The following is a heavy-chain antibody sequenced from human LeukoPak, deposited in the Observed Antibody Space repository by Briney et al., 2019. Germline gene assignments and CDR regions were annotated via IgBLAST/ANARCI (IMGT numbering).Heavy chain of an antibody. Sequence: PGGSLRLSCTASGFTFSSYTMDWVRQAPGKGLEWVSSISSSSSYIYYADSVKGRFTVSRDNAKNSLYLQMNSLRAEDTAVYYCAKGYYGSGPSPQFDYWGQGTLVTVSS. CDR3: AKGYYGSGPSPQFDY. D-gene: IGHD3-10*01. CDR1: GFTFSSYT. V-gene: IGHV3-21*01. J-gene: IGHJ4*02. CDR2: ISSSSSYI.